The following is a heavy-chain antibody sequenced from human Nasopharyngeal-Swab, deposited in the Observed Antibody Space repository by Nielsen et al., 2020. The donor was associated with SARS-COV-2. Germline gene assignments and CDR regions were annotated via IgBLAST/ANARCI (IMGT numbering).Heavy chain of an antibody. J-gene: IGHJ2*01. CDR1: GFTVNSNF. Sequence: GESLKISCAASGFTVNSNFMTWVRQAPGKGLEWVSLIYSSGGTHYADSVKGRFTISRDNAKNSLYLQLNSLRAEDTAVYYCARDPLSSWQAIGNWYFDLWGRGTLVTVSS. CDR3: ARDPLSSWQAIGNWYFDL. D-gene: IGHD6-13*01. V-gene: IGHV3-66*01. CDR2: IYSSGGT.